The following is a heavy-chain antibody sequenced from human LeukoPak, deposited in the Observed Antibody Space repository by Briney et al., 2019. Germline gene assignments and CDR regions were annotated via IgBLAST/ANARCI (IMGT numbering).Heavy chain of an antibody. V-gene: IGHV3-48*01. CDR2: ISSGSDTI. CDR3: AKDRPQYSSSYKGRFDY. J-gene: IGHJ4*02. Sequence: PGGSLRLSCAASGFTFSSHNMNWVRQAPGKGLEWVSYISSGSDTIKYADSVKGRFTISRDNSKNALYLQMNSLRAEDTAVYYCAKDRPQYSSSYKGRFDYWGQGTLVTVSS. CDR1: GFTFSSHN. D-gene: IGHD6-6*01.